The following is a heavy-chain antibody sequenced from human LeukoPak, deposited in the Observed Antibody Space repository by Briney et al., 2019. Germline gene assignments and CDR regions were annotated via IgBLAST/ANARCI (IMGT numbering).Heavy chain of an antibody. CDR1: GGTFSSYA. D-gene: IGHD6-6*01. CDR2: IIPIFGTA. CDR3: ARDVRNSSGCYFDY. V-gene: IGHV1-69*13. J-gene: IGHJ4*02. Sequence: ASVKASCKASGGTFSSYAISWVRQAPGQGLEWMGGIIPIFGTANYAQKFQGRVTITADESTSTAYMELSSLRSEDTAVYYCARDVRNSSGCYFDYWGQGTLVTVSS.